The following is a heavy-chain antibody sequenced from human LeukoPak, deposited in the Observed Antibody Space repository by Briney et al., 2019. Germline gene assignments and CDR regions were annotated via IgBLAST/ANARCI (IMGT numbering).Heavy chain of an antibody. J-gene: IGHJ3*02. V-gene: IGHV3-7*03. CDR2: IKQDGGEK. Sequence: GGSLRLSCAASGFTFGTYWMSWVRQAPGKGLEWVGNIKQDGGEKNYVDSVRGRFTISRDNAKNSLYMQMNSLRAEDTAVYYCARDHLTVGATGSSDIWGQGTMVTVSS. D-gene: IGHD4-23*01. CDR1: GFTFGTYW. CDR3: ARDHLTVGATGSSDI.